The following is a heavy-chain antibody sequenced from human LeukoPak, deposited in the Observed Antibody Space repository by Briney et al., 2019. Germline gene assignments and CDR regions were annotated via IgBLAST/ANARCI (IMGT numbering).Heavy chain of an antibody. Sequence: ASVKVSCKASGYTFTSYGISWVRQAPGQGLEWMGWISAYNGNTNYAQKLQGRVTMTTDTSTSTAYVELRSLRSDDTAVYYCARDTSVVVVAATGSAFDIWGQGTMVTVSS. D-gene: IGHD2-15*01. CDR3: ARDTSVVVVAATGSAFDI. J-gene: IGHJ3*02. CDR2: ISAYNGNT. V-gene: IGHV1-18*01. CDR1: GYTFTSYG.